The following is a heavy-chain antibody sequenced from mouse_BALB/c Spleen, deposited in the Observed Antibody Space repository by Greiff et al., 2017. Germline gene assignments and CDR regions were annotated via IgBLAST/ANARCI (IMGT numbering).Heavy chain of an antibody. V-gene: IGHV1-7*01. Sequence: SGAELAKPWASVEMSFKASGYTFTSYWVPWVKQRPGQGLEWIGYINPSTGYTEYNQKFKDKATLTADKSSSTAYMQLSSLTSEDSAVYYCARRNYGTYYAMDYWGQGTSVTVSS. CDR1: GYTFTSYW. CDR2: INPSTGYT. CDR3: ARRNYGTYYAMDY. J-gene: IGHJ4*01. D-gene: IGHD1-2*01.